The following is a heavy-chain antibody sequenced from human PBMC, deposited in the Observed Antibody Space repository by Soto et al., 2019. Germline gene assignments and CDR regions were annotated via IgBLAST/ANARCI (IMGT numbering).Heavy chain of an antibody. Sequence: GGSLRLSCAASGFTFSSYWMHWVRQAPGKGLVWVSRINSDGSSTSYADSVKGRFTISRDNAKNTLYLQMNSLRAEDTAVYYCARPRGPRYDHDAFDIWGQGTMVTVSS. CDR3: ARPRGPRYDHDAFDI. D-gene: IGHD3-3*01. J-gene: IGHJ3*02. V-gene: IGHV3-74*01. CDR1: GFTFSSYW. CDR2: INSDGSST.